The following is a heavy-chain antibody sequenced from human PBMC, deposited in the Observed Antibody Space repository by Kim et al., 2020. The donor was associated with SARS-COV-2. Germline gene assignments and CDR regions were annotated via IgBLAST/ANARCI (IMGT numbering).Heavy chain of an antibody. CDR1: GYSFTSYW. CDR3: ARHSLWGYSSSSVVEFDY. V-gene: IGHV5-51*01. CDR2: IYPGDSDT. D-gene: IGHD6-6*01. J-gene: IGHJ4*02. Sequence: GESLKISCKGSGYSFTSYWIGWVRQMPGKGLEWMGIIYPGDSDTRYSPSFQGQVTISADKSISTAYLQWSSLKASDTAMYYCARHSLWGYSSSSVVEFDYWGQGTLVTVSS.